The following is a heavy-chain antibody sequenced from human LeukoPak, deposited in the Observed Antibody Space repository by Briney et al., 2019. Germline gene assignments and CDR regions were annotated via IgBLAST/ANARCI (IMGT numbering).Heavy chain of an antibody. Sequence: SETLSLTCAVSGGSISSDSYYRGWIRQPPGKGLEWIGSIYYSGSTYYNPSLKSRVTISVDTSKNQFSLKLTSVTAADAAAYYCARHSRNCSGGYCYLYYWGQGTLVTVSS. CDR3: ARHSRNCSGGYCYLYY. J-gene: IGHJ4*02. CDR1: GGSISSDSYY. D-gene: IGHD2-15*01. CDR2: IYYSGST. V-gene: IGHV4-39*01.